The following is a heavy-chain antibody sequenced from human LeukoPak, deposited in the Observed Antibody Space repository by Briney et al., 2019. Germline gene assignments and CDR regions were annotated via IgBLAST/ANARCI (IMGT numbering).Heavy chain of an antibody. CDR2: INPNSGGT. CDR3: ARDPELTYYDFWSGYYRPLYFDY. V-gene: IGHV1-2*02. Sequence: ASVKVSCKASGYTFTGYYMHWVRQAPGQGLEWMGWINPNSGGTNYAQKFQGRVTMTRDTSISTAYMELSRLRSDDTAVYYCARDPELTYYDFWSGYYRPLYFDYWGQGTLVTVSS. J-gene: IGHJ4*02. CDR1: GYTFTGYY. D-gene: IGHD3-3*01.